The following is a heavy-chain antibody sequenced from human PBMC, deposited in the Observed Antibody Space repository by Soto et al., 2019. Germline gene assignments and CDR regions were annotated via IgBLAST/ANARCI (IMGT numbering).Heavy chain of an antibody. J-gene: IGHJ6*02. D-gene: IGHD2-15*01. CDR3: ARSEEDSDYYYYGMDV. CDR2: TYYRSRWYS. CDR1: GDTVSSNIVA. V-gene: IGHV6-1*01. Sequence: SHTLSLTCFGSGDTVSSNIVAWNCFRQSPSRGLEWLGRTYYRSRWYSDYAVSVRSRIDINADTSKNQVSLQLNSVTPEDTAVYYCARSEEDSDYYYYGMDVWGQGTTVTVSS.